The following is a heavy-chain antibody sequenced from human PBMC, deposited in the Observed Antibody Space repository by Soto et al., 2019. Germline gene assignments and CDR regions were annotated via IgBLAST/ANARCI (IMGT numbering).Heavy chain of an antibody. V-gene: IGHV3-7*01. D-gene: IGHD3-10*01. CDR1: GFTYRDYW. J-gene: IGHJ1*01. CDR3: AREPRVLSY. CDR2: MNPDGSQT. Sequence: PXGSLRLSCVASGFTYRDYWMAWVRQVPGRGLEWVAYMNPDGSQTFYVDSVKGRFTISRDNAKNSLYLQITSLRVEDTAVYYCAREPRVLSYWGQGTLVTVSS.